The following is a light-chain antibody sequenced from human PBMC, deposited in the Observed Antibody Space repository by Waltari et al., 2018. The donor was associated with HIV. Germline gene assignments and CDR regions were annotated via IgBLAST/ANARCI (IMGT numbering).Light chain of an antibody. Sequence: EVVMTQSPATLLESPGKTANLSCRASRSVGGSLAWYQQKPGRGPRLLIYGASSRASDVPPTFSGSGAGTDFSLSISSLRSDDVGIYYCQQYSTWPLTFGRGTTVEIK. J-gene: IGKJ1*01. CDR3: QQYSTWPLT. CDR2: GAS. V-gene: IGKV3-15*01. CDR1: RSVGGS.